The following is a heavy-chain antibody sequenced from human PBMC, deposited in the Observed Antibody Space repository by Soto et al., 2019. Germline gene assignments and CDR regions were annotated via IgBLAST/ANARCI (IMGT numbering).Heavy chain of an antibody. J-gene: IGHJ4*01. Sequence: EVQLVESGGGLVKPGGSLRLSCAASGFTFSSYSMNWVRQAPGKGLEWVSSISSSSSYIYYADSVKGRFTISRDNAKNSLYLQMNSLGAADTAVYYCACWYYYDSSGYPDRSTYWGHGTLVTDSS. CDR1: GFTFSSYS. CDR3: ACWYYYDSSGYPDRSTY. CDR2: ISSSSSYI. D-gene: IGHD3-22*01. V-gene: IGHV3-21*01.